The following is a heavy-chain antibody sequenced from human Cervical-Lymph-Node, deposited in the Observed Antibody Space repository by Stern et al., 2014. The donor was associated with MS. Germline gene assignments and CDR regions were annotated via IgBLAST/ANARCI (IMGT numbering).Heavy chain of an antibody. D-gene: IGHD1-26*01. CDR3: ARIPPLTASGWEY. CDR1: GGSFSSNA. V-gene: IGHV1-69*14. Sequence: VQLVQSGAEVRKPGSSVKVSCTTSGGSFSSNAISWVRQAPGQGLAWMGGIIAIFGTPQYAQKFQGRVTITADKSTRTVYMELSSLRSEDTAVYYCARIPPLTASGWEYWGQGTLVTVSS. J-gene: IGHJ4*02. CDR2: IIAIFGTP.